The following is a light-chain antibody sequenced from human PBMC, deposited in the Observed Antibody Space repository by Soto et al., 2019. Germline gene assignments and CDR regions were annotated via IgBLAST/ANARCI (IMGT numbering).Light chain of an antibody. CDR2: EVS. V-gene: IGLV2-14*01. J-gene: IGLJ1*01. CDR3: SSYTGAYTLV. CDR1: SSDVGDYNY. Sequence: QSVLAQPASVSGSPGQWIAISCTGTSSDVGDYNYVSWYQQHPGKAPKLIVHEVSDRPSGVSDRFSGSKSGNTASLTISGLQAEDEADYYCSSYTGAYTLVFGAGTKLTVL.